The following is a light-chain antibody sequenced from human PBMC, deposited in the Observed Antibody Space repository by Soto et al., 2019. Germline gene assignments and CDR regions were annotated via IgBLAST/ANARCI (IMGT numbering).Light chain of an antibody. CDR1: QSISSW. CDR2: DAS. J-gene: IGKJ3*01. V-gene: IGKV1-5*01. Sequence: DIQMTQSPSTLSASVGDRVTITCRASQSISSWLAWYQQKPGKAPQLMIYDASTLESGVPSRFSGSGSGTEFTLTISSLQPDAFAIYYCQQYNSYPFTFGPGTKVDIQ. CDR3: QQYNSYPFT.